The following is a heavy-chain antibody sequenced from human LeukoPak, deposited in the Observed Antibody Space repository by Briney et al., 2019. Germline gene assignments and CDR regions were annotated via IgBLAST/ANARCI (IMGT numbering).Heavy chain of an antibody. Sequence: SETLSLTCSVFADCMNNYYWTWIRQPPGKGLEWVGNIHPGGTTKFHPSLEGRVTMSIDTSNKQFSLRLRSVTAADTATYYCAKTGSLFGRFLDHWGPGALVIVSS. CDR2: IHPGGTT. V-gene: IGHV4-59*01. D-gene: IGHD3-10*02. CDR1: ADCMNNYY. CDR3: AKTGSLFGRFLDH. J-gene: IGHJ4*02.